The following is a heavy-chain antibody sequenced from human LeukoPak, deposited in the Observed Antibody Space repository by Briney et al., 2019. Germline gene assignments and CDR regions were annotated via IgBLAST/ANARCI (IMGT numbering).Heavy chain of an antibody. CDR2: IYTSGST. D-gene: IGHD5-12*01. CDR3: ARSFSGYATHWFDP. Sequence: PSETLSLTCTVSGGSISSYYWSWIRQPAGKGLEWIGRIYTSGSTNYNPSLKSRVTISVDTSKNQFSLKLSSVTAADTAVYYCARSFSGYATHWFDPWGQGTLVTVSS. J-gene: IGHJ5*02. CDR1: GGSISSYY. V-gene: IGHV4-4*07.